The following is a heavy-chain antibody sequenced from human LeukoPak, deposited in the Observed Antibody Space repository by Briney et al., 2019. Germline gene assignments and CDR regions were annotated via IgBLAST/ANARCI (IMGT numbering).Heavy chain of an antibody. D-gene: IGHD3-3*01. CDR2: IRYDGSNK. CDR1: GFTFSSYG. CDR3: AKDSSRFLEWLSPFDY. J-gene: IGHJ4*02. Sequence: GGSLRLSCAASGFTFSSYGMHWVRQAPGKGLEWVAFIRYDGSNKYYADSVKGRFTISRDNSKNTLYLQMNSLRAEDTAVYYCAKDSSRFLEWLSPFDYWGQGTLVTVSS. V-gene: IGHV3-30*02.